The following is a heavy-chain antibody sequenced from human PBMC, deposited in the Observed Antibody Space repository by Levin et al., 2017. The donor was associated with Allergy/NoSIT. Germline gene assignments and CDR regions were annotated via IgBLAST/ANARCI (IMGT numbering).Heavy chain of an antibody. J-gene: IGHJ3*02. D-gene: IGHD4-17*01. Sequence: GGSLRLSCAASGFTFSRHSMNWVRQAPGKGLEWVSSISSSSTYIYYVDSLKGRFTISRDNARNSLYLQLNSLRAEDTAVYYCARGADYGVNDAFDIWGQGTMVTVSS. CDR2: ISSSSTYI. V-gene: IGHV3-21*01. CDR3: ARGADYGVNDAFDI. CDR1: GFTFSRHS.